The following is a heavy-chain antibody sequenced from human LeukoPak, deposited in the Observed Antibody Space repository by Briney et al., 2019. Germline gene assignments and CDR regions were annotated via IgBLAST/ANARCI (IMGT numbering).Heavy chain of an antibody. V-gene: IGHV4-39*01. CDR1: GGSVSNNNYY. J-gene: IGHJ4*02. D-gene: IGHD3-3*01. CDR3: VRHNFRIGLYYFDY. CDR2: GFYSGDT. Sequence: SETLSLTCAVSGGSVSNNNYYWGWIRQPPGKGLEWIGSGFYSGDTYYSPSLESRVTISVDTSKNQFSLKLSSVTAADTAMYYCVRHNFRIGLYYFDYWGQGTKVTVSS.